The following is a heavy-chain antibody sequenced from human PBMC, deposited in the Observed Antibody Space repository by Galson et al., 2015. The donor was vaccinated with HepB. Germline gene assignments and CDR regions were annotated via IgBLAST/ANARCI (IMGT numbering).Heavy chain of an antibody. V-gene: IGHV3-30*03. D-gene: IGHD6-6*01. Sequence: SLRLSCAASGFTFSSYGMHWVRQAPGKGLEWVAVISYDGSNKYYADSVKGRFTISRDNSKNTLYLQMNSLRAEDTAVYYCALGDSSIAARHPGARGQGTLVTVSS. CDR1: GFTFSSYG. CDR3: ALGDSSIAARHPGA. CDR2: ISYDGSNK. J-gene: IGHJ4*02.